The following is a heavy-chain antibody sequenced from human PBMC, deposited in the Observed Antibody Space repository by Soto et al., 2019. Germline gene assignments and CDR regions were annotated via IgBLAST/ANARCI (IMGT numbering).Heavy chain of an antibody. J-gene: IGHJ3*02. CDR2: ISAYNGNT. CDR3: ARSEDYYDSSGYRDAFDI. CDR1: GYTFTSYG. Sequence: ASVKVSCKASGYTFTSYGISWVRQAPGQGLEWMGWISAYNGNTNYAQKLQGRVTMTTDTSTSTAYMELRSLRSDDTAVYYCARSEDYYDSSGYRDAFDIWGQGTMVTVSS. D-gene: IGHD3-22*01. V-gene: IGHV1-18*01.